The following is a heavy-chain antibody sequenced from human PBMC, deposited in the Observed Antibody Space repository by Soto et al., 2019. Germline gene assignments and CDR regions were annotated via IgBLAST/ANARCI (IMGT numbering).Heavy chain of an antibody. D-gene: IGHD3-22*01. CDR1: GGSISSGGYY. CDR2: IYYSGST. Sequence: QVQLQESGPGLVKPSQTLSLTCTVSGGSISSGGYYWSWIRQHPGKGLEWIGYIYYSGSTYYNPSLKSRVTRSVDPSKNLISLKRSSVTAAATAVYYCGRNDPYYYDPPGAFDIWGQGTMVTVSS. CDR3: GRNDPYYYDPPGAFDI. V-gene: IGHV4-31*03. J-gene: IGHJ3*02.